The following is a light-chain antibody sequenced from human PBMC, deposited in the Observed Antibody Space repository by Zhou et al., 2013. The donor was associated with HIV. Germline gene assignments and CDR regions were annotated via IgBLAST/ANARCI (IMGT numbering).Light chain of an antibody. V-gene: IGKV1-5*03. CDR2: KAS. CDR3: QQYNKWPRT. J-gene: IGKJ1*01. Sequence: DIQMTQSPSTLSASVGDRVTITCRASQSISSWLAWYQQKPGKAPKLLIYKASSLESGVPSRFSGSGSGTEFTLTINSLQSGDFAIYYCQQYNKWPRTFGQGTKVEIE. CDR1: QSISSW.